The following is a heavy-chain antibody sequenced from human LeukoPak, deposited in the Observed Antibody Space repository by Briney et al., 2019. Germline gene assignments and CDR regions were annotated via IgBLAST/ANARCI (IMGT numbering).Heavy chain of an antibody. D-gene: IGHD3-3*01. J-gene: IGHJ4*02. Sequence: KPSETLSLTCTVSGGSISSSSYYWGWIRQPPGKGLEWIGSIYYSGSTYYKPSLKSRVTISVDTSKNQFSLKLRSVTAADTAVYYCATSGYDFWSGYSLYYFDYWGQGTLVTVSS. CDR1: GGSISSSSYY. V-gene: IGHV4-39*01. CDR2: IYYSGST. CDR3: ATSGYDFWSGYSLYYFDY.